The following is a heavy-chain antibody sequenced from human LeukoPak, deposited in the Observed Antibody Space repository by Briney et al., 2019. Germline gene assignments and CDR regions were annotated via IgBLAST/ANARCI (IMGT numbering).Heavy chain of an antibody. CDR3: AKDLGWELPAEAF. CDR2: IYGSGVSI. D-gene: IGHD1-26*01. J-gene: IGHJ1*01. CDR1: GFSFRNYV. V-gene: IGHV3-23*01. Sequence: PGGSLILSCLGSGFSFRNYVMNWVRQAPGKGLEWLATIYGSGVSISYADSVKGRFTISRDNSNNTLYLQMNSLRAEDTAIYYCAKDLGWELPAEAFWGQGTLVTVSA.